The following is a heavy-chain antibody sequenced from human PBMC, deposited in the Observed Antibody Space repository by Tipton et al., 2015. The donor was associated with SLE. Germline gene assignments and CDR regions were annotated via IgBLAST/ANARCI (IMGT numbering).Heavy chain of an antibody. Sequence: SLRLSCAASGFTFSNNDMHWVRQPPGKGLEWVAVIWYDGSSKNYADSVKGRFTISRDNSKNTLYLQMSSLRAEDTAVYYCARDPWSRSAAYYFDYWGQGTLVTVSS. CDR1: GFTFSNND. D-gene: IGHD6-6*01. CDR2: IWYDGSSK. CDR3: ARDPWSRSAAYYFDY. V-gene: IGHV3-33*01. J-gene: IGHJ4*02.